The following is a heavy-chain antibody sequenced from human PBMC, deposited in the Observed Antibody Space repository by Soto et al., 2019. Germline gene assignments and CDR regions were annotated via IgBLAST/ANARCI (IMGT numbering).Heavy chain of an antibody. J-gene: IGHJ6*02. CDR3: ARDRTPPAANYGMDV. V-gene: IGHV4-59*12. D-gene: IGHD2-2*01. CDR2: IYYSGST. Sequence: SETLSLTCTVSGGSISSYYWSWIRQPPGKGLEWIGYIYYSGSTYYNPSLKSRVTISVDTSKNQFSLKLSSVTAADTAVYYCARDRTPPAANYGMDVWGQGTTVTVSS. CDR1: GGSISSYY.